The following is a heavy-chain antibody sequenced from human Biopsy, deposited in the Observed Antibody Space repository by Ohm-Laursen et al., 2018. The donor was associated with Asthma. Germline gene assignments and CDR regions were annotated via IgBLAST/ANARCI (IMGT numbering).Heavy chain of an antibody. D-gene: IGHD2-2*01. Sequence: ASSVKVSCKSLGGTFNTYVIGWVRQAPGQGLEWMGGINSVFGTTTYPQKFQDRVTITADDSTSTVYMELSSLRSEDTAVYYCARKAGSCISRTCYSLVFWGQGTLVTVSS. J-gene: IGHJ4*02. CDR1: GGTFNTYV. CDR3: ARKAGSCISRTCYSLVF. V-gene: IGHV1-69*01. CDR2: INSVFGTT.